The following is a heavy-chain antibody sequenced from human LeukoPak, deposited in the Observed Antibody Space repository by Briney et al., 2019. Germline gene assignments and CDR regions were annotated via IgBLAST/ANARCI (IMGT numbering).Heavy chain of an antibody. CDR1: GGAFSGYY. D-gene: IGHD3-3*01. J-gene: IGHJ5*02. Sequence: KPSETLSLTCAVYGGAFSGYYWSWIRQPPRKGLEWIGEINHSGSTNYNPSLKSRVTISVDTSKNQFSLKLSSVTAADTAVYYCARDRKYLRFLAPWGQGTLVTVSS. CDR3: ARDRKYLRFLAP. CDR2: INHSGST. V-gene: IGHV4-34*01.